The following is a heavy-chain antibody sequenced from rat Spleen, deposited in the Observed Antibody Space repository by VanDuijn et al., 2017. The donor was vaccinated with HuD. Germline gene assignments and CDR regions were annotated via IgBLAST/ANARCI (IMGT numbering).Heavy chain of an antibody. V-gene: IGHV3-3*01. D-gene: IGHD1-2*01. J-gene: IGHJ4*01. Sequence: EVQLQESGPGLVKPSQSLSLTCSVTGYSITSGYRWNWIRKFPGNKLEWMGYINGAGSTNYNPSLKSRISITRDTSKNQFFLQVNSVTTEDTATYYCARWGAAISTPYYVMDAWGQGASVTVSS. CDR1: GYSITSGYR. CDR2: INGAGST. CDR3: ARWGAAISTPYYVMDA.